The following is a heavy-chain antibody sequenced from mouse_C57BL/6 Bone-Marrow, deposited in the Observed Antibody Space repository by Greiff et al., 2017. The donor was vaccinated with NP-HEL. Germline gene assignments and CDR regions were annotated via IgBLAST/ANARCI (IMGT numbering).Heavy chain of an antibody. V-gene: IGHV5-15*01. J-gene: IGHJ1*03. Sequence: EVHLVESGGGLVQPGGSLKLSCAASGFTFSDYGMAWVRQAPRTGPEWVAFISNLAYSIYYADTVTGRFTISRENAKNTLYLEMSSLRSEDTAMYYCARHGYWYFDVWGTGTTVTVSS. CDR1: GFTFSDYG. CDR2: ISNLAYSI. CDR3: ARHGYWYFDV.